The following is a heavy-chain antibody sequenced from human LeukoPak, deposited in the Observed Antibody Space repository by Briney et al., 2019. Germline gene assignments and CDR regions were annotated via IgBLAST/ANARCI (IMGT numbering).Heavy chain of an antibody. J-gene: IGHJ5*02. CDR1: GDSMSSSSVYS. D-gene: IGHD5-18*01. Sequence: PSETLSLTCTVSGDSMSSSSVYSWGRIRQAPGKGLEWIGSIYDTGNTHYSPTLQSRVSIYLEKSQNQFSLKLTSVTAADTAVYYCARLRGYSYAADPWGRGTLVTVSS. CDR2: IYDTGNT. V-gene: IGHV4-39*01. CDR3: ARLRGYSYAADP.